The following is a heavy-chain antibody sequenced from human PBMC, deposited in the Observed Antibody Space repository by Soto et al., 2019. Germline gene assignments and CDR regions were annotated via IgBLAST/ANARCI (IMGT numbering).Heavy chain of an antibody. CDR3: ARGRRITIFGVPNPSHGMDV. Sequence: ASVKVSCKASGYTFTSYGISWVRQAPGQGLEWMGWISAYNGNTNYAQKLQGRVTMTTDTSTGTAYMELRSLRSDDTAVYYCARGRRITIFGVPNPSHGMDVWGQGTTVTVSS. CDR2: ISAYNGNT. V-gene: IGHV1-18*01. CDR1: GYTFTSYG. J-gene: IGHJ6*02. D-gene: IGHD3-3*01.